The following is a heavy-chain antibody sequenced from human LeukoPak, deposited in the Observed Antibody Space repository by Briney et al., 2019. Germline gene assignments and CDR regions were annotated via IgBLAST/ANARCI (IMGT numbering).Heavy chain of an antibody. V-gene: IGHV1-46*01. CDR1: GYTFTSYY. J-gene: IGHJ5*02. CDR2: INPSGGST. D-gene: IGHD3-10*01. Sequence: GASVKVSCKASGYTFTSYYMHWVRQAPGQGLGWMGIINPSGGSTSYAQKFQGRVTMTRDTSTSTVYMELSSLRSEDTAVYYCARAKGDYYGSGSYYIGYNWFDPWGQGTLVTVSS. CDR3: ARAKGDYYGSGSYYIGYNWFDP.